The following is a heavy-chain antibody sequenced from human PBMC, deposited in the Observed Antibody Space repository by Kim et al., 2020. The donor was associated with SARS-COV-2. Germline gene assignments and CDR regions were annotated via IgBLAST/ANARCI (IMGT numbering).Heavy chain of an antibody. J-gene: IGHJ3*02. D-gene: IGHD6-13*01. V-gene: IGHV3-7*01. CDR3: ARDGLEEQQLSDAFDI. Sequence: GGSLRLSCAASGFTFSSYWMSWVRQAPGKGLEWVSNIKQDGSEKYYVDSVKGRFTISRDNAKNSLYLQMNSLRAEDTAVYYCARDGLEEQQLSDAFDIWGQGTMVTVSS. CDR2: IKQDGSEK. CDR1: GFTFSSYW.